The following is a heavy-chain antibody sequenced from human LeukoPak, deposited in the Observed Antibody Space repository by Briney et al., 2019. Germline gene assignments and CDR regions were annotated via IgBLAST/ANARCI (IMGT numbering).Heavy chain of an antibody. D-gene: IGHD5-18*01. CDR1: GFTASGNS. Sequence: GGSLRLSCAASGFTASGNSMSGVRQAPGRGLEWVSWIYRGERTYYADSVKGRFTISRDNSKNTLYIQMNSLRAEDTAVYYCARYSAMDPGAFDIWGQGTMVTVSS. J-gene: IGHJ3*02. CDR2: IYRGERT. V-gene: IGHV3-53*01. CDR3: ARYSAMDPGAFDI.